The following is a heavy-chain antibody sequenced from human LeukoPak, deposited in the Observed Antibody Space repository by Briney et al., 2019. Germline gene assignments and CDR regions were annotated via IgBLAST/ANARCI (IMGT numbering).Heavy chain of an antibody. CDR2: IIPIFGTA. D-gene: IGHD3-22*01. J-gene: IGHJ4*02. CDR1: GGTFSSYA. CDR3: ARSGRDSSGYYNVDPFDY. V-gene: IGHV1-69*13. Sequence: ASVKVSCKASGGTFSSYAISWVRQAPGQGLEWMGGIIPIFGTANYAQKFQGRVTITADESTSTAYMELSSLRSEDTAVYYCARSGRDSSGYYNVDPFDYWGQGTLVTVSS.